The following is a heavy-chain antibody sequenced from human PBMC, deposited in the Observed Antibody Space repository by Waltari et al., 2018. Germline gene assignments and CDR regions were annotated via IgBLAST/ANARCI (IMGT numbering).Heavy chain of an antibody. J-gene: IGHJ3*02. Sequence: QVQLQESGPGLVKPSQTLSLTCTVSGGSISSGGYYWSWIRQHPGKGLEWIGYIYYSGSTYYNPSPQSRVTISVDTSKNQFSLKLSSVTAADTAVYYCARDVTIFGVVIPREDAFDIWGQGTMVTVSS. CDR3: ARDVTIFGVVIPREDAFDI. CDR2: IYYSGST. CDR1: GGSISSGGYY. V-gene: IGHV4-31*03. D-gene: IGHD3-3*01.